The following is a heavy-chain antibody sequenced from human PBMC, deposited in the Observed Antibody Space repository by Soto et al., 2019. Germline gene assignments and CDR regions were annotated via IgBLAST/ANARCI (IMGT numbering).Heavy chain of an antibody. CDR2: IYHSGST. V-gene: IGHV4-30-2*01. Sequence: TSETLSLTCAVSGGSISSGGYSWSWIRQPPGKGLEWIGYIYHSGSTYYNPSLKSRVTISVDRSKNQFSLKLSSVTAADTAVYYCARVSGYYDSSGYYPPPDAFDIWGQGTMVTVSS. CDR3: ARVSGYYDSSGYYPPPDAFDI. J-gene: IGHJ3*02. CDR1: GGSISSGGYS. D-gene: IGHD3-22*01.